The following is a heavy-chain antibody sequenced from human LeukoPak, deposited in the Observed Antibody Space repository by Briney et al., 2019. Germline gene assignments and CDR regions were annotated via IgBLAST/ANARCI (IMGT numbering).Heavy chain of an antibody. CDR1: GFTFSSLT. J-gene: IGHJ4*02. CDR3: AREAIAAAGNDY. Sequence: GGSLRLSCSPSGFTFSSLTMHWVRQAPGKGLEWVAVIEPDGSNKYHADSVKGRFTISRDNAKNSLYLQMNSLRAEDTAVYYCAREAIAAAGNDYGGQGTLVTVSA. CDR2: IEPDGSNK. D-gene: IGHD6-13*01. V-gene: IGHV3-30-3*01.